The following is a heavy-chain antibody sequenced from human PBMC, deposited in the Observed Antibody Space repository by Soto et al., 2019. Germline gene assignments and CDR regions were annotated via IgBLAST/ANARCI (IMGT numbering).Heavy chain of an antibody. CDR3: ARAHAPTLPFDY. CDR2: IYCSGST. CDR1: GGSISSGDYY. J-gene: IGHJ4*01. D-gene: IGHD2-15*01. V-gene: IGHV4-30-4*02. Sequence: SETLSLTCTVSGGSISSGDYYWSWIRQPPGKGLEWIGYIYCSGSTYYNPSLKSRVTISVDTSKNQFSLKLSSVTAADTAVYFCARAHAPTLPFDYWGLGTLVTVSS.